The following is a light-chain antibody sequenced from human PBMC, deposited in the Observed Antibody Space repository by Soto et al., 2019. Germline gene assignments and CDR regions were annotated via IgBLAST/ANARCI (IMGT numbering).Light chain of an antibody. CDR3: QQSDPPLFVS. Sequence: EIVLTXXPXTLSLSPGERATLSCRASQSIGSNYLAWYQQRPGQAPRLLIYAVSNRATGIPDRFSGSWSETDFALTISRPEPEDFAVYLCQQSDPPLFVSSGPGTKVDVK. CDR2: AVS. J-gene: IGKJ3*01. V-gene: IGKV3-20*01. CDR1: QSIGSNY.